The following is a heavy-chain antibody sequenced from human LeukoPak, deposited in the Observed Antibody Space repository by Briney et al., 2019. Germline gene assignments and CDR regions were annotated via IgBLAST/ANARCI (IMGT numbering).Heavy chain of an antibody. CDR1: GGSISSSSYY. Sequence: PSETLSLTCTVSGGSISSSSYYWGWIRQPPGKGLEWIGSIYYSGSTYYNPSLKSRVTISVDTSKNQFSLKLSSVTAADTAVYYCAREPILYCSSTSCQTYFDYWGQGTLVTVSS. CDR3: AREPILYCSSTSCQTYFDY. CDR2: IYYSGST. J-gene: IGHJ4*02. D-gene: IGHD2-2*01. V-gene: IGHV4-39*07.